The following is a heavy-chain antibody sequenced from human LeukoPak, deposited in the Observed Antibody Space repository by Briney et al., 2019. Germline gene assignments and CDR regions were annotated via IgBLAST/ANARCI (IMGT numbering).Heavy chain of an antibody. Sequence: GGSLRLSCAASGFTLSNDSMSWVRQAPEKGLESVSTISGTGGTTYYADSVKGRFTISRDNSKNTLFLQFNSLRADDTAVYYCAKGRGTTVAAAANYWGQGTLVTVSS. J-gene: IGHJ4*02. CDR1: GFTLSNDS. CDR2: ISGTGGTT. CDR3: AKGRGTTVAAAANY. V-gene: IGHV3-23*01. D-gene: IGHD4-23*01.